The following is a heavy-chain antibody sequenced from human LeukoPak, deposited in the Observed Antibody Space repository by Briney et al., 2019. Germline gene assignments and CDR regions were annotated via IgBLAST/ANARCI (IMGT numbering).Heavy chain of an antibody. D-gene: IGHD1-7*01. J-gene: IGHJ6*02. V-gene: IGHV3-30-3*01. CDR3: ARELELRLGVEVYYYYGMDV. CDR1: GFTFSSYA. CDR2: ISYDGSNK. Sequence: PGRSLRLSCAASGFTFSSYAMHWVRQAPGKGLEWVAVISYDGSNKYYADSVKGRFTISRDNSKNTLYLQTNSLRAEDTAVYYCARELELRLGVEVYYYYGMDVWGQGTTVTVSS.